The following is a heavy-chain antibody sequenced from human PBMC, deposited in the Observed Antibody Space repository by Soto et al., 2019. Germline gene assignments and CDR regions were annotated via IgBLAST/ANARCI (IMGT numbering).Heavy chain of an antibody. D-gene: IGHD6-13*01. CDR3: ASGPQQQLVWFDP. CDR2: IIPIFGTA. V-gene: IGHV1-69*01. CDR1: GGTFSSYA. Sequence: QVQLVQSGAEVKKPGSSVQVSCKASGGTFSSYAISWVRQAPGQGLEWMGGIIPIFGTANYAQKFQGRVTITADESTSTAYMELSSLRSQDTAVYYFASGPQQQLVWFDPWGQGTLVTVSS. J-gene: IGHJ5*02.